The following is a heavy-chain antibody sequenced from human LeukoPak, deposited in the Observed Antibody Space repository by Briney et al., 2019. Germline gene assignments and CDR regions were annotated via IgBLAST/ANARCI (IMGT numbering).Heavy chain of an antibody. Sequence: PSETLSLTCTVSGGSISSSSYYWGWIRQPPGKGLEWIGSIYYSGSTNYNPSLKSRVTISVDTSKNQFSLKLSSVTAADTAVYYCARLRNNYGYAFEIWGQGTVVTVSS. J-gene: IGHJ3*02. CDR3: ARLRNNYGYAFEI. V-gene: IGHV4-39*01. D-gene: IGHD5-18*01. CDR2: IYYSGST. CDR1: GGSISSSSYY.